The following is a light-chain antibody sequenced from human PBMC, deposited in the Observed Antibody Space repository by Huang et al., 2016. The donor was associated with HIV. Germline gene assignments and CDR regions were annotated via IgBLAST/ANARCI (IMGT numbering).Light chain of an antibody. J-gene: IGKJ2*01. CDR1: QSIRTY. Sequence: DIQMTQSPSSLSASVGDTITVSCRASQSIRTYLNWYQRRPGRAPNLLIYSASNLQSGVTTRFRASGSGTHFTLTIAGLRPEDFATYYCQQSFTMPYTFGQGTKLDLK. V-gene: IGKV1-39*01. CDR2: SAS. CDR3: QQSFTMPYT.